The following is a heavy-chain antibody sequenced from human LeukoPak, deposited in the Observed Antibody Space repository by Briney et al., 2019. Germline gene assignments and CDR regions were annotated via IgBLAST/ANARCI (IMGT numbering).Heavy chain of an antibody. Sequence: GGSLRLSCAASGFTFSSYSMNWVRQAPGKGLEWVSYISSSSSTIYYADSVKGRFTISRDNAKNSLYLQMNSLRAEDTAVYYCAGSGGADSSSSWFGNYYYYYMDVWGKGTTVTVSS. CDR1: GFTFSSYS. CDR3: AGSGGADSSSSWFGNYYYYYMDV. D-gene: IGHD6-13*01. CDR2: ISSSSSTI. V-gene: IGHV3-48*01. J-gene: IGHJ6*03.